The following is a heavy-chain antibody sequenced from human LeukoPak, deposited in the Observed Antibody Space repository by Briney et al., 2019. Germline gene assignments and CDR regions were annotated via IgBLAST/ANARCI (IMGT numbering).Heavy chain of an antibody. Sequence: SETLSLTCTVSGGSISSGDYSWCWIRQPPGKGLEWIGYIYYSGRTYYNPSLKSRVAIPVDTSKNRFSLKLSSVTAADTAVYYCARALTSGSYTADYWGQGTLVTVSS. CDR2: IYYSGRT. CDR1: GGSISSGDYS. CDR3: ARALTSGSYTADY. J-gene: IGHJ4*02. D-gene: IGHD1-26*01. V-gene: IGHV4-30-4*01.